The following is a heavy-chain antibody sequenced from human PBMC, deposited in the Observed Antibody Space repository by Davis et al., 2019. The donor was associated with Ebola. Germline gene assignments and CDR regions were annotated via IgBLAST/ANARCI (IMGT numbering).Heavy chain of an antibody. CDR3: ATDRNWDFDY. V-gene: IGHV3-48*02. CDR1: GFTLSGYD. D-gene: IGHD7-27*01. J-gene: IGHJ4*02. CDR2: ISDSSTTI. Sequence: PGGSLRLSCAASGFTLSGYDMNWVRQAPGKGLEWVSYISDSSTTIYYADSVKGRFTISRDNAKNSLYLQMNSRRDEDTAVYYCATDRNWDFDYWGQGTLVTVSS.